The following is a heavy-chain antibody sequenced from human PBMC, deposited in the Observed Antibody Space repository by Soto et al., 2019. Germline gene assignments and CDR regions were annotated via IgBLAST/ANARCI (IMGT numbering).Heavy chain of an antibody. CDR2: ISGSGGST. CDR3: AKDQLRGMCYDYVWGSYRYGPLDAFDI. V-gene: IGHV3-23*01. J-gene: IGHJ3*02. D-gene: IGHD3-16*02. Sequence: RGGSLRLSCAASGFSFSSYAMSWVRQAPGKGLEWVSAISGSGGSTYYADSVKGRFTISRDNSKNTLYLQMNSLRAEETAVYYCAKDQLRGMCYDYVWGSYRYGPLDAFDIWGQGTMVTVS. CDR1: GFSFSSYA.